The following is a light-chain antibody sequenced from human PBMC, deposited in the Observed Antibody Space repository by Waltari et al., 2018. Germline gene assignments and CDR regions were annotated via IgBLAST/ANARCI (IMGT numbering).Light chain of an antibody. J-gene: IGKJ2*01. CDR2: GAS. CDR3: QQYNNWRT. CDR1: QSISRN. Sequence: EILMTQSPATRSVSTGERATLSCRASQSISRNLAWYQQKPGQAPRLLIYGASTRAPGIPARFSGSGSGTEFTLTISSLQSEDFAVYYCQQYNNWRTFGQGTKLEI. V-gene: IGKV3-15*01.